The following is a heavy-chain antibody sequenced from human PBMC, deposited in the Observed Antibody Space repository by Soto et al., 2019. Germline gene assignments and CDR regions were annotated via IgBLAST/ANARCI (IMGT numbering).Heavy chain of an antibody. CDR1: GGTFSSYT. J-gene: IGHJ5*02. V-gene: IGHV1-69*02. D-gene: IGHD3-9*01. Sequence: ASVKVSCKASGGTFSSYTISWVRQAPGQGLEWMGRIIPILGIANYAQKFQGRVTITADKSTSTAHMELSSLRSEDTAVYYCAIANDNLRYFDNNWFDPWGQGTLVTVSS. CDR3: AIANDNLRYFDNNWFDP. CDR2: IIPILGIA.